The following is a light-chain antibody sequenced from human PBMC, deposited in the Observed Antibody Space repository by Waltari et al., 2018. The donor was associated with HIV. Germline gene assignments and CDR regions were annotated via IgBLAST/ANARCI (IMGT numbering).Light chain of an antibody. V-gene: IGLV4-69*01. J-gene: IGLJ2*01. CDR3: QTWGTGIGV. Sequence: QLVLTQSPSASASLGASVKPTCTLSSGHRSYAIAWHQQQPEKGPRYLMKLNSDGSHSKGDGIPDRFSGSSSGAERYLTISSLQSEDEADYYCQTWGTGIGVFGGGTKLTVL. CDR2: LNSDGSH. CDR1: SGHRSYA.